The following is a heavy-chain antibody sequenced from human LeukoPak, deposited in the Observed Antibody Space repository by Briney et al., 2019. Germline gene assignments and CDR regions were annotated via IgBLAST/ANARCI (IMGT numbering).Heavy chain of an antibody. CDR3: ARDSSHYLGSSDY. D-gene: IGHD6-6*01. CDR1: GFTFSNYP. CDR2: ISESGDVT. V-gene: IGHV3-23*01. Sequence: PGGSLRHSCEASGFTFSNYPMSWVRQAPGRGLEWVSVISESGDVTHYADAMKGRFTISRDNAKNTLNLQMNSLGAEDTAIYYCARDSSHYLGSSDYWGQGTLVTVSS. J-gene: IGHJ4*02.